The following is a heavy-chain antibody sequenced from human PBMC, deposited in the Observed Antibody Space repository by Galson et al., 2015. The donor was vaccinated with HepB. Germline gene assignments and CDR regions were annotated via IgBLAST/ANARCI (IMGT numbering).Heavy chain of an antibody. Sequence: SLRLSCAASGFTFSSYGFTFSSYAMNWVRQAPGKGLEWVSGISGSGGSKYCADSVKGRFTISRDNSKNTLYLQMNSLRAEDTAVYYCAKDKDLGSPNYFDSWGQGTLVTVSS. D-gene: IGHD3-16*01. CDR3: AKDKDLGSPNYFDS. CDR1: GFTFSSYGFTFSSYA. CDR2: ISGSGGSK. V-gene: IGHV3-23*01. J-gene: IGHJ4*02.